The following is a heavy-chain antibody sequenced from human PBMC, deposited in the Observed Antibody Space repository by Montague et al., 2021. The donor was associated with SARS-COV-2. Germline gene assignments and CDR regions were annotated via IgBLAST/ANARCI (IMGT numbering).Heavy chain of an antibody. D-gene: IGHD2-15*01. CDR3: VVVVPAMRPRSDY. CDR2: INHSEST. CDR1: GGSFSVYY. V-gene: IGHV4-34*01. J-gene: IGHJ4*02. Sequence: SETLSLTCAVYGGSFSVYYWSWSRQPPAKGLEWIWEINHSESTNYNPSLKRRVNISSDTSKNQFSLKLNSVTATDTAVYFCVVVVPAMRPRSDYWGQGTLVTVSS.